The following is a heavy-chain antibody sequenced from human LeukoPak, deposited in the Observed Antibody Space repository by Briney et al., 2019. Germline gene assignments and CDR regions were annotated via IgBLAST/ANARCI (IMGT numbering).Heavy chain of an antibody. V-gene: IGHV4-4*02. D-gene: IGHD3-3*01. J-gene: IGHJ6*03. CDR3: ARGASSGNYYYYYMDV. CDR1: GGSISSSNW. CDR2: IYHSGST. Sequence: SETLSLTCAVSGGSISSSNWWSWVRQPPGKGLEWIGEIYHSGSTNYNPSLKSRVTISVDKSKNQFSLKLSSVTAADTAVYYCARGASSGNYYYYYMDVWGKGTTVTVSS.